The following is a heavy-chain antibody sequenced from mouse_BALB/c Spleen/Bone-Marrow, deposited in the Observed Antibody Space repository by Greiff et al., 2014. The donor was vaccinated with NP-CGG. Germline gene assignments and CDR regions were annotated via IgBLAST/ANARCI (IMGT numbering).Heavy chain of an antibody. CDR3: ARVGLRLPYYFDY. V-gene: IGHV1S126*01. J-gene: IGHJ2*01. CDR1: GYSFTSYW. D-gene: IGHD1-2*01. Sequence: QVQLKESGPQVVRPGASVKISCKASGYSFTSYWMHWVKQRPGQGLEWIGMIDPSDSETRLNQKFKDKATLTVDKPSSTAYMQLSSPTSEDSAVYYCARVGLRLPYYFDYWGQGTTLTVSS. CDR2: IDPSDSET.